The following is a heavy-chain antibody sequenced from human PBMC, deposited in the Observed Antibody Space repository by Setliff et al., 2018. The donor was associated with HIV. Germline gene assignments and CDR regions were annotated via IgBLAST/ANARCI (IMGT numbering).Heavy chain of an antibody. CDR3: VREADGPPGTYDL. Sequence: TSETLSLTCTVSGGSISTSNYYWSWIRQPPGKGLEWIGYIYDSHFTNYSPSLQSRVAISVDTSRNQLSLKLDSVTAADTAVYYCVREADGPPGTYDLWGQGTLVTVSS. CDR1: GGSISTSNYY. J-gene: IGHJ4*02. V-gene: IGHV4-61*01. CDR2: IYDSHFT. D-gene: IGHD3-3*01.